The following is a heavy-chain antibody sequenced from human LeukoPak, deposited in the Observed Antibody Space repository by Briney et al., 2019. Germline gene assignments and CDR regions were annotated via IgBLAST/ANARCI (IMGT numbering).Heavy chain of an antibody. CDR3: AKAGSGWYNNWFDP. J-gene: IGHJ5*02. CDR1: GFTFSSYG. CDR2: ISGSGGST. V-gene: IGHV3-23*01. D-gene: IGHD6-19*01. Sequence: GGSLRLSSAASGFTFSSYGMSWVRQAPGKGLEWVSAISGSGGSTYYADSVKGRFTISRDNSKNTLYLQMNSLRAEDTAVYYCAKAGSGWYNNWFDPWGQGTLVTVSS.